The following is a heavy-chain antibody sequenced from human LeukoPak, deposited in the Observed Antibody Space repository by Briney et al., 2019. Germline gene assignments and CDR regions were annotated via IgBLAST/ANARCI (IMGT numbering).Heavy chain of an antibody. CDR1: GFTFSSYS. CDR2: ISSSSSYI. D-gene: IGHD4-17*01. J-gene: IGHJ5*02. CDR3: ARDPSSRSTVTTSSSYFDP. Sequence: GGSLRLPCAASGFTFSSYSMNWVRQAPGKGLEWVSSISSSSSYIYYADSVKGRFTISRDNAKNSLYLQMNSLRTEDTAVYYCARDPSSRSTVTTSSSYFDPWGQGTLVTVSS. V-gene: IGHV3-21*01.